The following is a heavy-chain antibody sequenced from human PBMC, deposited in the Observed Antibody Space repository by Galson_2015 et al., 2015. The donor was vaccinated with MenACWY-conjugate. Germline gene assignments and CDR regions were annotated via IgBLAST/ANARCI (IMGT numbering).Heavy chain of an antibody. CDR1: GFTFSTYW. V-gene: IGHV3-7*03. Sequence: SLRLSCAASGFTFSTYWMSWVRQLPGKGLEWVATIRQDGSVKHYVDSVKGRFTISRDNADISLDLRMDSLRVEDTAVYYCVRGCGRASCPYYFDSWGQGTLVSVSS. D-gene: IGHD2-2*01. J-gene: IGHJ4*02. CDR3: VRGCGRASCPYYFDS. CDR2: IRQDGSVK.